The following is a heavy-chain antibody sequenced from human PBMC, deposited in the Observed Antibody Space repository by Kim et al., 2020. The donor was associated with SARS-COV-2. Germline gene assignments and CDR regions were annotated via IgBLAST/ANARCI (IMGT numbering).Heavy chain of an antibody. CDR3: AHKTPMFHPGFDY. J-gene: IGHJ4*02. Sequence: YSQSLKGRLTITKETSKNQVLLTMTNMDPVDTATYYCAHKTPMFHPGFDYWGQGTLVTVSS. D-gene: IGHD3-10*02. V-gene: IGHV2-5*01.